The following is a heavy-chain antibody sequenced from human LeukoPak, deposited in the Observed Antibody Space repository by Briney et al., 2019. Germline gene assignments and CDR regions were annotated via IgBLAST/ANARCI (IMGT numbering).Heavy chain of an antibody. J-gene: IGHJ4*02. CDR1: GGSISSYY. V-gene: IGHV4-59*08. Sequence: SETLSLTCTVSGGSISSYYWSWIRQPPGKGLEWIGHIYYSGSTYYNPSLKSRVTISVDTSKNQFSLKLSSVTAADTAVYYCARGGDVWSGYLDYWGQGTLVTVSS. D-gene: IGHD3-3*01. CDR3: ARGGDVWSGYLDY. CDR2: IYYSGST.